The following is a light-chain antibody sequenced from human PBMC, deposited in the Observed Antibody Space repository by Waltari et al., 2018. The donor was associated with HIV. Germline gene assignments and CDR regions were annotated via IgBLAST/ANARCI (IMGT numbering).Light chain of an antibody. CDR1: RRDIGAFDS. Sequence: QSALTQPPSASGSLGQSVTFSCTGPRRDIGAFDSVSWFQQHPNNAPKLLLYEVSKRPSGVPDRLSGSRSGETAFLSVSGLQPDDTAAYFCSSYGDNIRVLFGGGTNLTVL. CDR3: SSYGDNIRVL. V-gene: IGLV2-8*01. J-gene: IGLJ2*01. CDR2: EVS.